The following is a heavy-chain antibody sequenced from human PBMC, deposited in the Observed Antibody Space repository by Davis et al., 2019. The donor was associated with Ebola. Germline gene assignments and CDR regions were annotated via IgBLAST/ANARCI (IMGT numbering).Heavy chain of an antibody. V-gene: IGHV1-24*01. CDR2: FDPEDGET. J-gene: IGHJ4*02. CDR1: GYTLTELS. Sequence: ASVKVSCKVSGYTLTELSMHWVRQAPGKGLEWMGGFDPEDGETIYAQKLQGRVTMTTDTSTSTAYMELRSLRSEDTAVYYCARGRLQYYDYWGQGTLVTVSS. D-gene: IGHD4-11*01. CDR3: ARGRLQYYDY.